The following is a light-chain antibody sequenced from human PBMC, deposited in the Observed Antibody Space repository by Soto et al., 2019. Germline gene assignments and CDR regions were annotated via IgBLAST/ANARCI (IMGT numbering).Light chain of an antibody. CDR1: QSISSSY. CDR3: QLYGGSHMFS. CDR2: AAS. J-gene: IGKJ2*01. Sequence: EIVLTQSPGTLSLSPGEGGTLSCRASQSISSSYLAWYQQKPGQSPRLLIYAASSRATGIPDRFSGSGSGTDFTLTISRLEPEDFAVYYCQLYGGSHMFSFGQGTKLVIK. V-gene: IGKV3-20*01.